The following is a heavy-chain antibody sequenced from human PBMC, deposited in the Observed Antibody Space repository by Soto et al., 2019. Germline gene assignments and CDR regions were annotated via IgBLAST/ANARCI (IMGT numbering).Heavy chain of an antibody. CDR1: GFTFSSYW. J-gene: IGHJ5*02. V-gene: IGHV3-74*01. CDR3: ARPPLGWINWFDP. Sequence: GGSLRLSCAASGFTFSSYWMHWVRQAPGKGLVWVSRINSDGSSTNYADSVKGRFTISRDNAKNTLHLQMNSLRAEDTAVYYCARPPLGWINWFDPWGQGTLVTVSS. CDR2: INSDGSST. D-gene: IGHD6-19*01.